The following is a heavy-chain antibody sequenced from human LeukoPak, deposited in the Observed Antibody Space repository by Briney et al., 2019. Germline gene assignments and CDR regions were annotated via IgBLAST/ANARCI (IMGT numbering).Heavy chain of an antibody. CDR3: AKTNYDFWSGYGYYFDY. V-gene: IGHV3-30*04. CDR1: GFTFSSYA. CDR2: ISYDGSNK. D-gene: IGHD3-3*01. J-gene: IGHJ4*02. Sequence: GGSLRLSCAASGFTFSSYAMHWVRQAPGKGLVWVAVISYDGSNKYYADSVKGRFTISRDNSKNTLYLQMNSLRAEDTAVYYCAKTNYDFWSGYGYYFDYWGQGTLVTVSS.